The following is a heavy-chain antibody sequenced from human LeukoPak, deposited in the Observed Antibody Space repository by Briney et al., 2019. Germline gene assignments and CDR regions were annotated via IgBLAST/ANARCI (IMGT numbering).Heavy chain of an antibody. Sequence: PSETLSLTCAVYGGSFSGYYWSWIRQPPGKGLEWIGEINHSGSTNYNPSLKSRVTISVDTSKNQFSLKLSSVTAADTAVYYCARYSNYVAMNWFDPWGQGTLVTVSS. J-gene: IGHJ5*02. CDR3: ARYSNYVAMNWFDP. V-gene: IGHV4-34*01. CDR2: INHSGST. D-gene: IGHD4-11*01. CDR1: GGSFSGYY.